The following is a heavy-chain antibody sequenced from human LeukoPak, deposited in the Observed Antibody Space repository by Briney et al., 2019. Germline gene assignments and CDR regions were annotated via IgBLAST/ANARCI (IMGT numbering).Heavy chain of an antibody. Sequence: GGSLRLSSEGSGFTFSNYWMGWVRQAPGKGLQWVANINTDGSEKYYVDSVRGRFTISRDNAKNSLYLQMNSLRAEDTAVYYCATYSSLNRREFQFWGQGTLLTVSS. V-gene: IGHV3-7*01. CDR1: GFTFSNYW. CDR2: INTDGSEK. CDR3: ATYSSLNRREFQF. J-gene: IGHJ1*01. D-gene: IGHD3-22*01.